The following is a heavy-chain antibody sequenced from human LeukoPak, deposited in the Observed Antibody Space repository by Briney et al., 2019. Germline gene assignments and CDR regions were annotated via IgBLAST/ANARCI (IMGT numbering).Heavy chain of an antibody. J-gene: IGHJ4*02. D-gene: IGHD3-9*01. CDR1: GFTFSSYS. CDR2: IYSGGST. Sequence: GGSLRLSCAASGFTFSSYSMNWVRQAPGKGLEWVSVIYSGGSTYYADSVKGRFTISRDNSKNTLYLQMNSLRAEDTAVYYCASPGNYDILTGYYWDDYWGQGTLVTVSS. V-gene: IGHV3-53*01. CDR3: ASPGNYDILTGYYWDDY.